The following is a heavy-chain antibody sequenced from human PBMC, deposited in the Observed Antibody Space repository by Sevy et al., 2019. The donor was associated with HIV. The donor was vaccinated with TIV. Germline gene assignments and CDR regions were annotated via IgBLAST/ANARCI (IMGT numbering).Heavy chain of an antibody. Sequence: SETLSLTCTVSGGSISSYYWSWIRQPPGKGLEWIGYIYYSGSTNYNPSLKSRVTISVDTSKNQFSLKLSSVTAADTAVYYCASGSITIFGVVIHDAFDIWGQGTMFTVSS. CDR3: ASGSITIFGVVIHDAFDI. CDR1: GGSISSYY. V-gene: IGHV4-59*01. CDR2: IYYSGST. D-gene: IGHD3-3*01. J-gene: IGHJ3*02.